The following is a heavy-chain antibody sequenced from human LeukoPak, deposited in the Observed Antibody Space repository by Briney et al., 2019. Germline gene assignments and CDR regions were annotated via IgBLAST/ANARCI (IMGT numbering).Heavy chain of an antibody. CDR1: GFTFSDYY. J-gene: IGHJ4*02. D-gene: IGHD5-24*01. CDR3: ARAMATTTFDY. CDR2: ISSSSSYI. V-gene: IGHV3-21*01. Sequence: GGSLRLSCAASGFTFSDYYMNWIRQAPGKGLEWVSSISSSSSYIYYADSVKGRFTISRDNAKNSLYLQMNSLRAEDTAVYYCARAMATTTFDYWGQGTLVTVSS.